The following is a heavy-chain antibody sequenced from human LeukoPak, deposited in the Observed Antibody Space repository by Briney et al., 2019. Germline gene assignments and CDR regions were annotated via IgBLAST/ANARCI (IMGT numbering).Heavy chain of an antibody. CDR2: ISFDGTHD. J-gene: IGHJ3*02. Sequence: PGGSLRLSCAASGFTFSSYGIHWVRQAPGKGLEWVAVISFDGTHDFYADSVKGRFTISRDNSKNTLYLQMNSLRADDTAVYYCARARATVTRISSFDIWGQGTMVTVSS. V-gene: IGHV3-30*03. CDR1: GFTFSSYG. D-gene: IGHD4-17*01. CDR3: ARARATVTRISSFDI.